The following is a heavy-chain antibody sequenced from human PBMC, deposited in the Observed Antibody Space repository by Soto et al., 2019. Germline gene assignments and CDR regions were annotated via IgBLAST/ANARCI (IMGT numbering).Heavy chain of an antibody. CDR1: GFTFDDYA. CDR2: ISWNSGSI. D-gene: IGHD5-18*01. Sequence: GGSVRLSCAASGFTFDDYAMHWVRQAPGKGLEWVSGISWNSGSIGYADSVKGRFTISRDNAKNSLYLQMNSLRAEDTALYYCAKDTSYDFPVYGMDVWGQGTTVTVSS. CDR3: AKDTSYDFPVYGMDV. J-gene: IGHJ6*02. V-gene: IGHV3-9*01.